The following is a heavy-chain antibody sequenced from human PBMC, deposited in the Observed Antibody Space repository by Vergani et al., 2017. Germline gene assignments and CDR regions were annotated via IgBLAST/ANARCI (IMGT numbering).Heavy chain of an antibody. CDR3: ARVAPSNSEVTPPAFDG. Sequence: QVQLVQSGAELKKPGASVSVSCKGSSHTFQTYGISWVRQAPGKGLEWMAWIRPYTGHTIYAQKFQDRVTMTADTSTNTAYMELRSLRSDDTAVYFCARVAPSNSEVTPPAFDGWVGGTMVAVCS. D-gene: IGHD1-1*01. V-gene: IGHV1-18*01. CDR2: IRPYTGHT. CDR1: SHTFQTYG. J-gene: IGHJ3*01.